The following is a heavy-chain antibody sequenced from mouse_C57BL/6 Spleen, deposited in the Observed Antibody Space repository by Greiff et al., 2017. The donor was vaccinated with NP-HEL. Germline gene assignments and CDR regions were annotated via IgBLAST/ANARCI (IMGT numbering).Heavy chain of an antibody. CDR2: INPYNGDT. D-gene: IGHD1-1*01. CDR1: GYSFTGYF. V-gene: IGHV1-20*01. J-gene: IGHJ2*01. Sequence: EVQLQQSGPELVKPGDSVKISCKASGYSFTGYFMNWVMQSHGQSLEWIGRINPYNGDTFYNQKFKGKATLTVDKSSSTAHMELRSLTSEDSEVYYCARGVLQYYGSSYFDYWGQGTTLTVSS. CDR3: ARGVLQYYGSSYFDY.